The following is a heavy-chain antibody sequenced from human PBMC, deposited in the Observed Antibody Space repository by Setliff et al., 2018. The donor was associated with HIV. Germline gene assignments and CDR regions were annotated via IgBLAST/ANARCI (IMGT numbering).Heavy chain of an antibody. CDR3: TRDLWGDDYYYNNMDV. D-gene: IGHD2-21*02. CDR1: GGSFSGHY. CDR2: CNHSGAS. J-gene: IGHJ6*03. Sequence: PSETLSLTCAVYGGSFSGHYWTWVRQSPGRDLEWIGECNHSGASNYNPSLRSRVTMSVDTSKNQFSLKVTSVTAADTAVYYCTRDLWGDDYYYNNMDVWGKGTTVTVSS. V-gene: IGHV4-34*01.